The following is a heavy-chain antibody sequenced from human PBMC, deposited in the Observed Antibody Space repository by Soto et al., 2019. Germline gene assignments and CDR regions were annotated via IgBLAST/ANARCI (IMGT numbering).Heavy chain of an antibody. J-gene: IGHJ4*02. V-gene: IGHV4-31*03. CDR1: GGSISSGGYY. CDR3: ARDNYGDYFDY. Sequence: SETLSLTCTVSGGSISSGGYYWSWIRQHPGKGLEWIGYIYYSGSTYYNPSLKSRVTTSVDTSKNQFSLKLSSVTAADTAVYYCARDNYGDYFDYWGQGTLVTVSS. D-gene: IGHD4-17*01. CDR2: IYYSGST.